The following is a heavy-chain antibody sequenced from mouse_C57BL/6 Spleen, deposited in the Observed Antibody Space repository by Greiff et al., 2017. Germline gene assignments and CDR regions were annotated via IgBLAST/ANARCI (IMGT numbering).Heavy chain of an antibody. Sequence: QVQLQQSGPGLVAPSQSLSITCTVSGFSLTSYGVDWVRRSPGKGLEWLGVIWGVGSTNYNSALKSRLSISKDNSKSQVFLKMNSLQTDDTAMYYCATTVDYAMDYWGQGTSVTVSS. CDR2: IWGVGST. CDR1: GFSLTSYG. V-gene: IGHV2-6*01. CDR3: ATTVDYAMDY. D-gene: IGHD1-1*01. J-gene: IGHJ4*01.